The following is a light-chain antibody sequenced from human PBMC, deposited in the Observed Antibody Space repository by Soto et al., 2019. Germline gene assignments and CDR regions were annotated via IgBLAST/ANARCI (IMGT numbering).Light chain of an antibody. CDR3: SSYTSSGGFV. V-gene: IGLV2-14*01. CDR2: DVS. Sequence: QSVLTQPASVSGSPGQSITISCTGTSSDVGGYNHVSWYQQHPEKAPKLMIYDVSNRPSGVSNRFSGSKSGNTASLTISGLQAEDEADYYCSSYTSSGGFVFGTGTKVTVL. CDR1: SSDVGGYNH. J-gene: IGLJ1*01.